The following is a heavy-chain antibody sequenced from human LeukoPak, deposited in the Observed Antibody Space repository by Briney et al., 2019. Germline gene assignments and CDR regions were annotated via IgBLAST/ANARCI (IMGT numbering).Heavy chain of an antibody. J-gene: IGHJ4*02. CDR2: IIPIFGIA. Sequence: SVKVSCKASGGTFSSYAISWVRQAPGQGLEWMGRIIPIFGIANYAQKFQGRVTITADKSTSTAYMEPSSLRSEDTAVYYCARVRYSGYDFLWGQGTLVTVSS. D-gene: IGHD5-12*01. CDR3: ARVRYSGYDFL. CDR1: GGTFSSYA. V-gene: IGHV1-69*04.